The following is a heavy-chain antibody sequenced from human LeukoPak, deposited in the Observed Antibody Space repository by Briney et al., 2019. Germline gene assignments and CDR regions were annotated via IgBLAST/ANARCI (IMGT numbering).Heavy chain of an antibody. CDR2: IYYSGST. CDR1: GGSISSSSYY. D-gene: IGHD6-13*01. V-gene: IGHV4-39*01. Sequence: SETLSLTCTVSGGSISSSSYYWGWIRQPPGKGLEWIGSIYYSGSTYYNPSLKSRVTISVDTSKNQFSLKLSSVNAADTAVYYCARVIAAAGSVWGQGTLVTVSS. CDR3: ARVIAAAGSV. J-gene: IGHJ4*02.